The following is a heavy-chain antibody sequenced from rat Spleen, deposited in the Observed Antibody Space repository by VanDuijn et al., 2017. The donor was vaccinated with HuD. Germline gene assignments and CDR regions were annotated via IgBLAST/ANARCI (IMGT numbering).Heavy chain of an antibody. D-gene: IGHD1-11*01. Sequence: EVQLVESGGGLVQPGRSLKLSCAASGFTFSDYYMAWVRQAPKKGLEWVASINHEGSSTYYGDSVKGRFTISRDNAKSTQYLQMDSLRSEDTATYYCATGGLRRVYGYFDYWGQGVMVTVSS. CDR3: ATGGLRRVYGYFDY. J-gene: IGHJ2*01. CDR2: INHEGSST. V-gene: IGHV5-22*01. CDR1: GFTFSDYY.